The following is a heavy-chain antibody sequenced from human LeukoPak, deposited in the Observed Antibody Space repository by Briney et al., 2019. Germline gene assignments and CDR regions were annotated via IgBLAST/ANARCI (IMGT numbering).Heavy chain of an antibody. CDR2: ISYDGSNK. J-gene: IGHJ6*03. CDR3: ARDGEWELPDYYYYMDV. Sequence: GGSLRLSCAASGFTFSSYAMHWVRQAPGKGLEGVAGISYDGSNKYYADSVKGRFTISRDNSKNTLYLQMNSLRAEDTAVYYCARDGEWELPDYYYYMDVWGKGTTVTVSS. V-gene: IGHV3-30*04. D-gene: IGHD1-26*01. CDR1: GFTFSSYA.